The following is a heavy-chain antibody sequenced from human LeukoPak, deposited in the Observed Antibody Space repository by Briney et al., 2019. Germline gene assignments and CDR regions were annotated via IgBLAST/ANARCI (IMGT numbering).Heavy chain of an antibody. CDR1: GFTFSSYW. V-gene: IGHV3-7*01. J-gene: IGHJ4*02. D-gene: IGHD2-21*02. CDR3: ARDHLYCGGDCPDY. CDR2: IKQDGSEK. Sequence: GGSLRLSCAASGFTFSSYWMSWVRQAPGKGLEWVANIKQDGSEKYYVDSVKGRFTISRDNAKNSLYLQMNSLRAEDTAVYYCARDHLYCGGDCPDYWGQGTLVTVSS.